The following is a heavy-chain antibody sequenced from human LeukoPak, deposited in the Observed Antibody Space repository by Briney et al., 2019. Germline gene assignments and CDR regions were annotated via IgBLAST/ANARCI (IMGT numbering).Heavy chain of an antibody. D-gene: IGHD3-3*01. CDR3: ARVSTIRGLDY. Sequence: GASVRVSCKSSGYTFTGYYMHWVRQAPGQGLEWMGWINPNSGGTNYAQKFQGRVTMTRDTSISTAYMELSRLRSDDTAVYYCARVSTIRGLDYWGQGTLVTVSS. CDR1: GYTFTGYY. CDR2: INPNSGGT. V-gene: IGHV1-2*02. J-gene: IGHJ4*02.